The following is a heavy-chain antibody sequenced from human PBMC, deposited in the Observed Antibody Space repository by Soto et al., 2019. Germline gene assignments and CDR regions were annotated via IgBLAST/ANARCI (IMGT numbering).Heavy chain of an antibody. CDR3: ARVKGSGYHNWFDP. D-gene: IGHD3-22*01. Sequence: ASVKVSCKASGYTFTSYYMHWVRQAPGQGLEWMGIINANNGSTNYAQKLQGRVTMTTDTSTSTAYMELRSLRSDDTAVYYCARVKGSGYHNWFDPWGQGTLVTVS. V-gene: IGHV1-18*04. CDR1: GYTFTSYY. J-gene: IGHJ5*02. CDR2: INANNGST.